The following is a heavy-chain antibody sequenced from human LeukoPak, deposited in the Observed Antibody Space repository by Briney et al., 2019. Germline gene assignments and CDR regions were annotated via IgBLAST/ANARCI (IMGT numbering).Heavy chain of an antibody. Sequence: QPGGSLRLSCSFSGFIATFNYMAWVRQSPGKGLQWISFIYGGGNTLYADSVRDRFSISRDNSKSTLYLQMSSLRVEDTAVYYCATGGRSGMAFDFWGQGTLVTVSS. J-gene: IGHJ4*02. CDR2: IYGGGNT. D-gene: IGHD2-8*01. V-gene: IGHV3-53*01. CDR1: GFIATFNY. CDR3: ATGGRSGMAFDF.